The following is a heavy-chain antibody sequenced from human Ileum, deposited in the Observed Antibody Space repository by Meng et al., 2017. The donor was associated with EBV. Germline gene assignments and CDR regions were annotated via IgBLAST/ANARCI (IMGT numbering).Heavy chain of an antibody. CDR2: IHHTEST. CDR1: GGSISSSNW. V-gene: IGHV4-4*02. CDR3: ARESYSDSSGYYSLDY. D-gene: IGHD3-22*01. Sequence: QGPLRGSGPGLVKPSGTLSLTCAVSGGSISSSNWWSWVRQAPGKGLEWIGEIHHTESTNYNPSLKSRVTISVDKSKNQFSLKLSSVTAADTAVYYCARESYSDSSGYYSLDYWGQGSLVTVSS. J-gene: IGHJ4*02.